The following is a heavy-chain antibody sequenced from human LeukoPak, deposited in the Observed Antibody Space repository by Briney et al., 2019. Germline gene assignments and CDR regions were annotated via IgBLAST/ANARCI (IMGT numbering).Heavy chain of an antibody. J-gene: IGHJ4*02. CDR3: ARVRDSFQYYYGSGSYPEI. V-gene: IGHV1-18*01. Sequence: ASVKVSXKASGYTFTSYGISWVRQAPGQGLEWMGWISAYNGNTNYAQKLQGRVTMTTDTSTSTAYMELRSLRSDDTAVYYCARVRDSFQYYYGSGSYPEIWGQGTLVTVSS. CDR1: GYTFTSYG. D-gene: IGHD3-10*01. CDR2: ISAYNGNT.